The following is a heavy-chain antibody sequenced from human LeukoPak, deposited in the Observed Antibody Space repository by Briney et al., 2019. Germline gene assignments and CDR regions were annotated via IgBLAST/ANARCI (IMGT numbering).Heavy chain of an antibody. V-gene: IGHV1-69*13. D-gene: IGHD2-2*01. J-gene: IGHJ6*03. CDR1: GYTFTGYY. Sequence: SVKVSCKASGYTFTGYYMHWVRQAPGQGLEWMGGIIPIFGTANYAQKFQGRVTITADESTSTAYMELSSLRSEDTAVYYCARECSTSCYMDVWGKGTTVTVSS. CDR2: IIPIFGTA. CDR3: ARECSTSCYMDV.